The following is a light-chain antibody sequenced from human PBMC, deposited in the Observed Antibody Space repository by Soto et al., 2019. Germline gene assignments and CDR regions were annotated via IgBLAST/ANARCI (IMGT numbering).Light chain of an antibody. CDR1: SSNIGAGYD. CDR2: RNT. V-gene: IGLV1-40*01. J-gene: IGLJ1*01. CDR3: QSYDSSLSGYV. Sequence: QSVLTQPPSVSGAPGQRVTISCTGSSSNIGAGYDVHWYQQVPGTAPKLLIYRNTNRPSGVPDRFSGSKSGTSASLAITGLQAEDEADYYCQSYDSSLSGYVFGIGTKVTVL.